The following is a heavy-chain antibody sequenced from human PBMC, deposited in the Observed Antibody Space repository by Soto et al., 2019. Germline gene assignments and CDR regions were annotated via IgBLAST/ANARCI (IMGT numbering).Heavy chain of an antibody. J-gene: IGHJ4*02. V-gene: IGHV4-39*01. D-gene: IGHD6-13*01. Sequence: QLQLQESGPGLVRPSETLSLTYSVSGGSITSRSSYWAWIRQPPGKGLEWIGTFFSGSTFSNPSLRSRVTISKDTSRNQFSLKLTSVAATDTTMYYCATTRGLAVGGSFNYWGQGALVTVSS. CDR1: GGSITSRSSY. CDR2: FFSGST. CDR3: ATTRGLAVGGSFNY.